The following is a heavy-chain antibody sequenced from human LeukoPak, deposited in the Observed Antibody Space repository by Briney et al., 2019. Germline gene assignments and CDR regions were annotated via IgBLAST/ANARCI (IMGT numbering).Heavy chain of an antibody. V-gene: IGHV3-33*01. CDR3: ARVAAGGWAFDY. J-gene: IGHJ4*02. CDR1: GFTFSSYG. CDR2: IWYDGSNK. D-gene: IGHD6-13*01. Sequence: GGSLRLSCAASGFTFSSYGMHWVRQAPGKGLEWAAVIWYDGSNKYYADSVKGRFTISRDNSKNTLYLQMNSLRAEDTAVYYCARVAAGGWAFDYWGQGTLVTVSS.